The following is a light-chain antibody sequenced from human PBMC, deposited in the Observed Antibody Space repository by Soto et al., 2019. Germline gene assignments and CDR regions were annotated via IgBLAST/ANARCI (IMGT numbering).Light chain of an antibody. CDR2: GAS. CDR3: QQYGSSTIT. Sequence: EIVLTQSPGTLSLSPGERATLSCRASQSVSSSYLAWYQQKHGQAPRXVIYGASSRETGIPDMFSGSGSGTEFTRTISRLEPEDFAVSYCQQYGSSTITFGQGTRLEIK. V-gene: IGKV3-20*01. J-gene: IGKJ5*01. CDR1: QSVSSSY.